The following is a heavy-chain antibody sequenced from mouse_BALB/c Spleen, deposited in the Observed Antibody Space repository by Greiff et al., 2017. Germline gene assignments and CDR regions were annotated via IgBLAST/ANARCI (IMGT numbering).Heavy chain of an antibody. D-gene: IGHD4-1*01. Sequence: QVQLQQSGAELMKPGASVKISCKATGYTFSSYWIEWVKQRPGHGLEWIGEILPGSGSTNYNEKFKGKATFTADTSSNTAYMQLSSLTSEDSAVYYCASANWDEAMDYWGQGTSVTVSS. J-gene: IGHJ4*01. CDR2: ILPGSGST. V-gene: IGHV1-9*01. CDR3: ASANWDEAMDY. CDR1: GYTFSSYW.